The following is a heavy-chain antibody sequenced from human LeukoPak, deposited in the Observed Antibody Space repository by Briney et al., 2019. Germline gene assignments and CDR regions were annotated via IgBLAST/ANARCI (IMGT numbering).Heavy chain of an antibody. J-gene: IGHJ4*02. CDR3: AKVASGSYYNWPFDY. Sequence: GGSLRLSCAASGFTFSSYSMNWVRQAPGKGLEWVSSISSSSSYIYYADSVKGRFTISRDNAKNSLYLQMNSLRAEDTAVYYCAKVASGSYYNWPFDYWGQGTLVTVSS. V-gene: IGHV3-21*01. CDR1: GFTFSSYS. D-gene: IGHD1-26*01. CDR2: ISSSSSYI.